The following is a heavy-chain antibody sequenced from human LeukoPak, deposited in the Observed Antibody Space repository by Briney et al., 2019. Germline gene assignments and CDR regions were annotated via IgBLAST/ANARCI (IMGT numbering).Heavy chain of an antibody. J-gene: IGHJ4*02. V-gene: IGHV4-34*01. CDR1: GGSFSGYY. CDR3: ARGAKREHGGNADFDY. Sequence: PSETLSLTCAVYGGSFSGYYWSWIRQPPGKGLEWIGEINHSGSTNYNPSLKSRVNISVDTSKNQFSLKLSSVTAADTAVYYCARGAKREHGGNADFDYWGQGTLVTVSS. D-gene: IGHD4-23*01. CDR2: INHSGST.